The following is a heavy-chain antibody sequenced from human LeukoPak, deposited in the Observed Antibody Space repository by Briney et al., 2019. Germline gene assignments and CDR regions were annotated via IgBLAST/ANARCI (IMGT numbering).Heavy chain of an antibody. V-gene: IGHV4-31*03. J-gene: IGHJ4*02. CDR1: GGSINSGGYS. CDR2: IYYSGST. D-gene: IGHD2-2*01. Sequence: SETLSLTCTVSGGSINSGGYSWSWIRQHPGKDLEWIGYIYYSGSTYYNPSLKSRVTISVDRSKNQFSLKLSSVTAADTAVYYCASVVVVPAASIDYWGQGTLVTVSS. CDR3: ASVVVVPAASIDY.